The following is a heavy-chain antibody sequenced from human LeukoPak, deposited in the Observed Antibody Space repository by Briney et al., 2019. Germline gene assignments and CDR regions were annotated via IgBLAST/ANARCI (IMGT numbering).Heavy chain of an antibody. V-gene: IGHV3-21*04. J-gene: IGHJ4*02. D-gene: IGHD4-11*01. Sequence: PVGTLSLSCAASGFSFSSYSMIWVRQAPGQGLEWVSSIFISSDEIHYDNSVKGRFTISRDNSRSTLSLQMDSLRAEDTATYYCSTYRQRQFPFECWGQGTLVTVAS. CDR2: IFISSDEI. CDR3: STYRQRQFPFEC. CDR1: GFSFSSYS.